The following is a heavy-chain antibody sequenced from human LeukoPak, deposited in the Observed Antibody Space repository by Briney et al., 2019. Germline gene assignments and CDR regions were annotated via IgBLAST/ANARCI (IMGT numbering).Heavy chain of an antibody. D-gene: IGHD4-17*01. CDR2: ITSSGST. CDR1: GGSFGPYS. J-gene: IGHJ6*03. CDR3: ARDAYGDYDAMSHYYYMDV. V-gene: IGHV4-59*01. Sequence: SETLSLTCTVSGGSFGPYSWSWVRQPPGRGLEWVGFITSSGSTNYNPSLSGRVTMSVDTSKKHFSLKLSSVTAADTGVYYCARDAYGDYDAMSHYYYMDVWGKGTTVIVSS.